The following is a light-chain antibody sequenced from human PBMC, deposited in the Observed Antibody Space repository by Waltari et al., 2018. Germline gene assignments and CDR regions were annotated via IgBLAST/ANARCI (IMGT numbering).Light chain of an antibody. CDR3: AAWDESHYV. J-gene: IGLJ1*01. CDR2: RNN. Sequence: QSVLTQPPSASGTPGQRVSISCSGSYSNLGRNYPYWYQQLPGAAPKLLIYRNNQRPSGVPDRFSASKYGTSASLAISGLRSEDEAVYYCAAWDESHYVFGPGTKVTVL. V-gene: IGLV1-47*01. CDR1: YSNLGRNY.